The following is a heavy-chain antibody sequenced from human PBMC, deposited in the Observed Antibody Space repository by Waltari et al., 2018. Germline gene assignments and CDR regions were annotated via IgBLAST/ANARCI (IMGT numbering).Heavy chain of an antibody. CDR2: ISYSGST. CDR1: GGSIRSSSYL. V-gene: IGHV4-39*01. CDR3: ARHQQLPSLDFDY. Sequence: QLQLQESGPGLVKPSETLSPTCTVSGGSIRSSSYLWDWVRQPPGQGLEWIGSISYSGSTYYSPSLKSRVTMSVDTSKNQFSLKLTSVTAADTAVYYCARHQQLPSLDFDYWGQGTLVTVSS. J-gene: IGHJ4*02. D-gene: IGHD6-13*01.